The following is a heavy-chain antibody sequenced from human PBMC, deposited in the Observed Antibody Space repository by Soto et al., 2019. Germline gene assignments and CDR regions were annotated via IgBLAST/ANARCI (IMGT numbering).Heavy chain of an antibody. CDR3: ARDIVLVVGAEYHWFYS. Sequence: QVQLVQSGAEVKKPGASVKVSCKASGYSFTGYGITWVRQAPGQGLEWMGWISPHNGKTKYPQKLQGRVTITTEAPTGTADVERRCPRSNDTAVYYGARDIVLVVGAEYHWFYSWGQGTLVTVSS. V-gene: IGHV1-18*01. CDR2: ISPHNGKT. J-gene: IGHJ5*01. D-gene: IGHD2-8*02. CDR1: GYSFTGYG.